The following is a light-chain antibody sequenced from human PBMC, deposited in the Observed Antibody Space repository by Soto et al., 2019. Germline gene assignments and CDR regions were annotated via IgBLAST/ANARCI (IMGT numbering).Light chain of an antibody. J-gene: IGLJ1*01. CDR3: SSYAGSNNYV. CDR1: SSDVGAYNY. V-gene: IGLV2-8*01. CDR2: EVS. Sequence: QSALTQPPSASGSPGQSVTISCTGTSSDVGAYNYVSWYQQHPGKAPKLMIYEVSKRPSGVPDRFSGSKSGNTASLTVSWLQSEYESDYYCSSYAGSNNYVFGTGTKLTVL.